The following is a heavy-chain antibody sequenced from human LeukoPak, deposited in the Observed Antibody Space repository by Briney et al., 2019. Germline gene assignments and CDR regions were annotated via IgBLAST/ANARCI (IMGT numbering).Heavy chain of an antibody. V-gene: IGHV1-46*01. CDR3: ARDPSSGWYYYYGMDV. CDR1: GYTFTSYY. J-gene: IGHJ6*02. Sequence: ASVTVSCTASGYTFTSYYMHWVRQAPGQGLEWMGLINPSGGSTSYAQKFQGRVTMTRDTSTSTVYMELSSLRSEDTAVYYCARDPSSGWYYYYGMDVWGQGTTVTVSS. CDR2: INPSGGST. D-gene: IGHD6-19*01.